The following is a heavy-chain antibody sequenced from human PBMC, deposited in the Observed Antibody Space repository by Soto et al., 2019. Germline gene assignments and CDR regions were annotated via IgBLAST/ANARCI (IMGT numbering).Heavy chain of an antibody. V-gene: IGHV1-2*02. CDR1: GYSFTGYY. J-gene: IGHJ4*02. D-gene: IGHD6-6*01. CDR3: ARFEYSRSSTDY. Sequence: ASGKVSCKSSGYSFTGYYIHWVRQAPGQGFEWMGWINPNSGDTNYAQKFQGRVTMTRATSISRANMELNRLTSDDTAVYYCARFEYSRSSTDYWGQGPMVTVS. CDR2: INPNSGDT.